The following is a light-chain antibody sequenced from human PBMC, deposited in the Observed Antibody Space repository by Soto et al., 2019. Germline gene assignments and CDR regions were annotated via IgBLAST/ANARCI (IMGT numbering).Light chain of an antibody. V-gene: IGLV2-8*01. CDR1: SSDVGGYNY. J-gene: IGLJ1*01. CDR2: EAS. Sequence: QSVLNKPPSASESPGQSVTISCTGTSSDVGGYNYVSWYQQHPGKAPKLMIYEASKRPSGVPDRFSGSKSGNAASLTVSGLQAEDEADYYCSSYAGSNNVFGTGTKVTVL. CDR3: SSYAGSNNV.